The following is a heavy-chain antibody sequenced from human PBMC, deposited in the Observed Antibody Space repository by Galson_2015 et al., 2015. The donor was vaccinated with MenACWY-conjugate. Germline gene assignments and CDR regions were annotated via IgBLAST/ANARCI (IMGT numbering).Heavy chain of an antibody. V-gene: IGHV3-48*04. CDR1: GFTFSSYS. D-gene: IGHD3-3*01. Sequence: LRLSCAASGFTFSSYSMNWVRQAPGKGLEWVSYISSGSGTIYYADSVKGRFTISRDNAKNSLYLQMNSLRAEDTAVYYCATLGVVNTPNYFDPWGQGTLVTVSS. CDR3: ATLGVVNTPNYFDP. CDR2: ISSGSGTI. J-gene: IGHJ5*02.